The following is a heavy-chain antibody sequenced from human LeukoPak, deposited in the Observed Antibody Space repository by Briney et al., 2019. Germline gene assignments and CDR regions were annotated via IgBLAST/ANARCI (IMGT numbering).Heavy chain of an antibody. V-gene: IGHV3-30*18. J-gene: IGHJ6*03. CDR3: AKVYGYNYGLRNNYYMDV. Sequence: PGGSLRLSCAASGFTFSSYGMHWVRQAPGKGLEWVAVISYDGSNKYYADSVKGRFTISRDNSKNTLYLQMNSLRAEDTAVYYCAKVYGYNYGLRNNYYMDVWGKGTTVTVSS. CDR1: GFTFSSYG. CDR2: ISYDGSNK. D-gene: IGHD5-24*01.